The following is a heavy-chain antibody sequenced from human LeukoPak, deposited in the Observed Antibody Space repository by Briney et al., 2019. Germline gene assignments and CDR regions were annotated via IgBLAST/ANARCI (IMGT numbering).Heavy chain of an antibody. V-gene: IGHV4-30-2*01. CDR2: IYHSGST. CDR1: GGSISSGGYY. Sequence: SETLSLTCTVSGGSISSGGYYWSWIRQPPGKGLEWIGYIYHSGSTYYNPSLKSRVTISVDRSKNQFSLKLSSVTAADTAVYYCARDSHPDYWGRGTLVTVSS. CDR3: ARDSHPDY. J-gene: IGHJ4*02.